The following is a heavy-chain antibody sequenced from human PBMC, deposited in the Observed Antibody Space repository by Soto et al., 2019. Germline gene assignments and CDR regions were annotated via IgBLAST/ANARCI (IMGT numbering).Heavy chain of an antibody. J-gene: IGHJ6*01. D-gene: IGHD3-10*01. Sequence: GGSLRLSCASSVFTVSSNYMSCVRHSPGKWLEWVSVIYSGGSTYYADSVKGRFTISRDNSKNTLYLQMNSLRAEDTAVYYCARDRPMVRGVIIISGNHYGMEVWGQGTTVIVSS. CDR3: ARDRPMVRGVIIISGNHYGMEV. CDR1: VFTVSSNY. CDR2: IYSGGST. V-gene: IGHV3-53*01.